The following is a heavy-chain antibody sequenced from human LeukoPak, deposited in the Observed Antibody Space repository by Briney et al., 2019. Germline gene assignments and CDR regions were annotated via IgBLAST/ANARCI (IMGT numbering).Heavy chain of an antibody. V-gene: IGHV1-8*01. J-gene: IGHJ6*03. Sequence: ASVKVSCKASGYTFTSYDINWVRQATGQGLEWMGWMNPNSGNTGYAQKFQGRVTMTRNTSISTAYMELSSLRSEDTAVYYCARARDDYVWGSYRYPYYYYYMDVWGKGTTVTISS. CDR1: GYTFTSYD. CDR2: MNPNSGNT. CDR3: ARARDDYVWGSYRYPYYYYYMDV. D-gene: IGHD3-16*02.